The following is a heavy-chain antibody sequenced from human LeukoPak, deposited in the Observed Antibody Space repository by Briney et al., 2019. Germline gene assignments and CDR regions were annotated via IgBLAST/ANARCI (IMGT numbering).Heavy chain of an antibody. D-gene: IGHD5-12*01. CDR3: VKDRKPDSRYNFDF. CDR1: GFTFGTYA. V-gene: IGHV3-23*01. CDR2: ITGNSGLI. J-gene: IGHJ4*02. Sequence: PGGSLRLSCAASGFTFGTYAMNWVRQTPGKGLEWVSVITGNSGLIYYADSVKGRFTISRDNSKNMLYLQMNSLRAEGTATYYCVKDRKPDSRYNFDFWGQGTLVTVSS.